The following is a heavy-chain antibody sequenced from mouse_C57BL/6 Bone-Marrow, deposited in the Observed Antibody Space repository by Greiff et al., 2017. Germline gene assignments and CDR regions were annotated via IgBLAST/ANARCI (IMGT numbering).Heavy chain of an antibody. D-gene: IGHD1-1*02. J-gene: IGHJ2*01. V-gene: IGHV1-53*01. CDR3: TRREEWSHCAY. CDR1: GYTFTSYW. Sequence: QVQLQQPGTELVKPGASVKLSCKASGYTFTSYWMHWVKQRPGQGLEWIGNINPSDGGTNYNAQFKSKATLTADKSTSTAYLQLSSLTSEDSAVYDCTRREEWSHCAYWGQGTTLTVSS. CDR2: INPSDGGT.